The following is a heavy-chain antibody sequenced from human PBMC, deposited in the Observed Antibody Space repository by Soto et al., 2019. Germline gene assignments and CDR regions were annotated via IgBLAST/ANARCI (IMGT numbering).Heavy chain of an antibody. CDR2: IIPIFGTA. D-gene: IGHD2-15*01. V-gene: IGHV1-69*06. J-gene: IGHJ6*02. CDR3: ARCGSGAEQGDYYYGRAY. Sequence: QVQLVQSGAEVRKPGSSVKVSCKASGGTFSSYAISWVRQAPGQGLEWMGGIIPIFGTANYAQKFQDRVTIIADIAPRAARVGVSGLGSEDSDVESWARCGSGAEQGDYYYGRAYWGQGTEVVVSS. CDR1: GGTFSSYA.